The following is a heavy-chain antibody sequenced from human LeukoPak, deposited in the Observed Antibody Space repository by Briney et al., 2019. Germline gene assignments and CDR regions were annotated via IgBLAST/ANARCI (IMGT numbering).Heavy chain of an antibody. CDR3: ARKSASGNYPLDY. CDR1: GFPFSNFW. D-gene: IGHD3-10*01. CDR2: IKPDESKK. J-gene: IGHJ4*02. Sequence: GGSLRLSCAASGFPFSNFWMSWVRQAPGKGLEWVANIKPDESKKYYGDSVRGRFTITRDNARNSLYLEMNSLRAEDTALYYCARKSASGNYPLDYWGQGTLVTVSS. V-gene: IGHV3-7*03.